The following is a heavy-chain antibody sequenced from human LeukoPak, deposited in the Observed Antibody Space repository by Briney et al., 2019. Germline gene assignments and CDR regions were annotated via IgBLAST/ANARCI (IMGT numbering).Heavy chain of an antibody. CDR3: ARGILIDYYDSSGYLAYFDY. V-gene: IGHV1-2*02. D-gene: IGHD3-22*01. CDR1: GYTFTGYY. Sequence: ASVKVSCKASGYTFTGYYMHWVRQAPGQGLECMGWINPNSGGTNYAQKFQGRVTMTRDTSISTAYMELSRLRSDDTAVYYCARGILIDYYDSSGYLAYFDYWGQGTLVTVSS. J-gene: IGHJ4*02. CDR2: INPNSGGT.